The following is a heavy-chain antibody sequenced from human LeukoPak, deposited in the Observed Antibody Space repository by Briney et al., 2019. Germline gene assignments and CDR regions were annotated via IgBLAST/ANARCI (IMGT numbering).Heavy chain of an antibody. CDR3: AKSGSYLAYLQH. CDR2: TYYRSRWHN. J-gene: IGHJ1*01. CDR1: GDSVSVNIAT. Sequence: SQTLSLTCAISGDSVSVNIATWNWIRQSPSRGLEWLGRTYYRSRWHNVYAESVKSRITINPDTSKNQFSLLLNSVTPEDTAVYCAKSGSYLAYLQHWGQGTPVTVSS. D-gene: IGHD1-26*01. V-gene: IGHV6-1*01.